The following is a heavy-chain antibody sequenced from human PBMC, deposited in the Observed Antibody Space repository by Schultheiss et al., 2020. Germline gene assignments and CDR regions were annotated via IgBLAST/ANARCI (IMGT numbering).Heavy chain of an antibody. Sequence: GGSLRLSCKGSGYSFTSYWISWVRQMPGKGLEWMGRIDPSNSYTNYSPSFQGQVTISADKSISTAYLQWSSLKASDTAMYYCARLRDTAMASPWGQGTLVTVSS. D-gene: IGHD5-18*01. CDR2: IDPSNSYT. V-gene: IGHV5-10-1*04. CDR3: ARLRDTAMASP. J-gene: IGHJ5*02. CDR1: GYSFTSYW.